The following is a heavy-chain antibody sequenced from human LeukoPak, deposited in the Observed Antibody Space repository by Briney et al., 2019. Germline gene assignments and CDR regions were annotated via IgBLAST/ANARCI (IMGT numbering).Heavy chain of an antibody. CDR1: GGTFSGYA. D-gene: IGHD3-10*01. J-gene: IGHJ6*02. CDR3: ARAGPASSLKSSADHSLYYYYGMDV. V-gene: IGHV1-69*13. CDR2: IIPIFGTA. Sequence: EASVKVSCKASGGTFSGYAISWVRQAPGQGLEWMGGIIPIFGTANYAQKFQGRVTITADESTSTAYMELSSLRSEDTAVYYCARAGPASSLKSSADHSLYYYYGMDVWGQGTTVTVSS.